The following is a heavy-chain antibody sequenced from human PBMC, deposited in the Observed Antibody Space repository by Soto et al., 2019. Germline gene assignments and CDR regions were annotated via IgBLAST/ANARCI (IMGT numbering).Heavy chain of an antibody. CDR2: ISGSDGST. V-gene: IGHV3-23*01. CDR1: GFTFSSYA. Sequence: GGSLRLSCAASGFTFSSYAMNWVRQAPGKGLEWVSVISGSDGSTYYADSVKGRFTVSRDNSKNTLNLQMNSLRAEDTAVYYCARRSSSWYFDYWGQGTLVTVSS. J-gene: IGHJ4*02. D-gene: IGHD6-13*01. CDR3: ARRSSSWYFDY.